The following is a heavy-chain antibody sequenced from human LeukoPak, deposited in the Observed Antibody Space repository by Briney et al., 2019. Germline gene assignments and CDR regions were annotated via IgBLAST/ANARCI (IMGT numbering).Heavy chain of an antibody. J-gene: IGHJ6*03. CDR1: GGSFSGYY. Sequence: SETLSLTCAVYGGSFSGYYWSWIRQPPGKGLERIGEINHSGSTNYNPSLKSRVTISVDTSKNQFSLKLSSVTAADTAVYYCARRAYYYYYYMDVWGKGTTVTISS. CDR2: INHSGST. V-gene: IGHV4-34*01. CDR3: ARRAYYYYYYMDV.